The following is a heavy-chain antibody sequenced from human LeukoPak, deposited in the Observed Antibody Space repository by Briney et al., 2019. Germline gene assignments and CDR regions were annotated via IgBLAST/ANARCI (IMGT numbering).Heavy chain of an antibody. CDR2: ISSSGSTI. J-gene: IGHJ5*02. V-gene: IGHV3-11*01. CDR3: ARSNIVVVPAAMARPGWFDP. D-gene: IGHD2-2*01. CDR1: GFTFSDHY. Sequence: KPGGSLRLSCAASGFTFSDHYMSWIRQAPGKGLEWVSYISSSGSTIYYADSVKGRFTISRDNAKNSLYLQMNSLRAEDTAVYYCARSNIVVVPAAMARPGWFDPWGQGTLVTVSS.